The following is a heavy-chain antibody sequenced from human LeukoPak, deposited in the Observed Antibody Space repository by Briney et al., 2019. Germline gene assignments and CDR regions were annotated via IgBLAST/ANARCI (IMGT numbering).Heavy chain of an antibody. CDR1: GFTFSSYA. D-gene: IGHD4-23*01. V-gene: IGHV3-30-3*01. J-gene: IGHJ5*02. Sequence: PGGSLRLSCAASGFTFSSYAMHWVRQAPGKGLEWVAVISYDGSNKYYADSVRGRFTISRDNSKNTLYLQMNSLRAEDTAVYYCARAELPYGRRWFDPWGQGTLVTVSS. CDR2: ISYDGSNK. CDR3: ARAELPYGRRWFDP.